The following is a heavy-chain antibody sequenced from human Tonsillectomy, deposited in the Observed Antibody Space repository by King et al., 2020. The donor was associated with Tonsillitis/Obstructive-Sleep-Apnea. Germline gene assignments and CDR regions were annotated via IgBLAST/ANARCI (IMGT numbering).Heavy chain of an antibody. CDR2: ISYHGPDK. J-gene: IGHJ5*02. Sequence: VQLVESGGGVVRPGKSLRLSCVASGFTFSDYGMHWVRQAPGKGLEWVAVISYHGPDKYFADSVKGRFTISRDNSKNTLYLQMDSLRAEDTAVYYCARDRRYYDSSGYLWCDPWGQGALVTVSS. CDR3: ARDRRYYDSSGYLWCDP. D-gene: IGHD3-22*01. CDR1: GFTFSDYG. V-gene: IGHV3-30*03.